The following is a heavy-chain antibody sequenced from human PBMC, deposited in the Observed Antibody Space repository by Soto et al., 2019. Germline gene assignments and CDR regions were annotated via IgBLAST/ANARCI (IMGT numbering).Heavy chain of an antibody. CDR1: GGTFSRYS. V-gene: IGHV1-69*02. Sequence: QVQLVQSGAEVKKPGSSVKVSCKASGGTFSRYSIPWVRQAPGHGLEWIGRIIPIFGIASYAQKFQGRVTITADESTSTADMELSSMKSDDTAVYYCAREDRDRETGLVPAVIDVMAVWGQGTTVTVSS. CDR2: IIPIFGIA. D-gene: IGHD2-2*01. J-gene: IGHJ6*02. CDR3: AREDRDRETGLVPAVIDVMAV.